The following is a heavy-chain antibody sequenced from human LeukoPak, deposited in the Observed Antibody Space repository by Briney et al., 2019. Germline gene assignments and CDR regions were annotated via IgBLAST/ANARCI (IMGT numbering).Heavy chain of an antibody. Sequence: GGCLRLSCAASGFTFSRDSRSGVRQAPGRGGEWVSSISSSRSDIYYADAVKGRFTIYRENAKNSLYLQKNRLTDEDTGVYYSVRENWALSGAFDYWGQGTLVTVSS. J-gene: IGHJ4*02. D-gene: IGHD2/OR15-2a*01. V-gene: IGHV3-21*01. CDR2: ISSSRSDI. CDR3: VRENWALSGAFDY. CDR1: GFTFSRDS.